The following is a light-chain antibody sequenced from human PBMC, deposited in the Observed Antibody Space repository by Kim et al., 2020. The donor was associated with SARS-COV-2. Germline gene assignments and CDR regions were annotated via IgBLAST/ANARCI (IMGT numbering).Light chain of an antibody. CDR3: AAWDDSLSGYV. J-gene: IGLJ1*01. CDR2: RNN. V-gene: IGLV1-47*01. CDR1: SSNIGSNY. Sequence: GPRVTICWYGSSSNIGSNYVYWYQQLPGTAPKRLIYRNNQRPSGVPDRVSGSKSGTSASLSISGLRSEDEADYYCAAWDDSLSGYVFGTGTKVTVL.